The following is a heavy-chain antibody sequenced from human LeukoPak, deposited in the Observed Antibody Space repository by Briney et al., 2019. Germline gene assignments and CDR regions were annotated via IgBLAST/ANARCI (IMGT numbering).Heavy chain of an antibody. J-gene: IGHJ4*02. CDR2: ISSSGSTI. CDR1: GFTFSDYY. D-gene: IGHD2-2*01. CDR3: ARALGMGSTSPFDY. V-gene: IGHV3-11*04. Sequence: GGSLRFSCAASGFTFSDYYMSWIRQAPGKGLEWVSYISSSGSTIYYADSVKGRFTISRDNAKNSLYLQTNSLRAEDTAVYYCARALGMGSTSPFDYWGQGTLVTVSS.